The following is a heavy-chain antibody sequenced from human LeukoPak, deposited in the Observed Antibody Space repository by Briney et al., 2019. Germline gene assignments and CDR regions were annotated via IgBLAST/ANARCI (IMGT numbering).Heavy chain of an antibody. D-gene: IGHD2-2*01. Sequence: ASVKVSCKASGYTFTSYGISWVRQAPGHGLEWMGWISAYNGNTNYAQKLQGRVTMTTDTSTSTAYMELRSLRSDDTAVYYCARDGCSSTSCMENWFDPWGQGTLVTVSS. V-gene: IGHV1-18*01. CDR3: ARDGCSSTSCMENWFDP. CDR2: ISAYNGNT. CDR1: GYTFTSYG. J-gene: IGHJ5*02.